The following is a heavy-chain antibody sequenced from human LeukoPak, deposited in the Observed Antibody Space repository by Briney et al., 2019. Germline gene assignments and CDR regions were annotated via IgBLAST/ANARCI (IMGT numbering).Heavy chain of an antibody. CDR1: GFTFSSYA. CDR2: ISGSGGST. Sequence: GGSLRLSCAASGFTFSSYAMHWVRQAPGKGLEWVSAISGSGGSTYYADSVKGRFTISRDNSKNTLYLQMNSLRAEDTAVYYCAKGYCSGGSCYPRNDAFDIWGQGTMVTVSS. D-gene: IGHD2-15*01. J-gene: IGHJ3*02. V-gene: IGHV3-23*01. CDR3: AKGYCSGGSCYPRNDAFDI.